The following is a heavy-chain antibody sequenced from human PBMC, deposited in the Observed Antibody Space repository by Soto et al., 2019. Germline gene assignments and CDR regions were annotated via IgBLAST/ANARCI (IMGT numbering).Heavy chain of an antibody. Sequence: SETLSLTCTVSGGSISGHYWTWIRKSPGKGLEWIGYIFYSGSTNYNPSLKSRVTISVDTSKNQFSLKLSSVTAADTAVYYCARVGSSGWSPDYWGQGTLVTVSS. J-gene: IGHJ4*02. V-gene: IGHV4-59*11. CDR3: ARVGSSGWSPDY. CDR1: GGSISGHY. CDR2: IFYSGST. D-gene: IGHD6-19*01.